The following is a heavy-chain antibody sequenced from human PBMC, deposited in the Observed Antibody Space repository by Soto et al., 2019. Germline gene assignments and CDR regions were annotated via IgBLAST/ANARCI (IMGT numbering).Heavy chain of an antibody. CDR3: AGGGATLVRGVLRTGYYGMDV. Sequence: QVQLVQSGAEVKKPGSSVKVSCKASGGTFSSYAISWVRQAPGQGLEWMGGIIPIFGTTNYAQKFQGRVTITADESTTIAYMELSSLGSEDTAVYYCAGGGATLVRGVLRTGYYGMDVWGQGTTVTVSS. CDR2: IIPIFGTT. J-gene: IGHJ6*02. D-gene: IGHD3-10*01. CDR1: GGTFSSYA. V-gene: IGHV1-69*01.